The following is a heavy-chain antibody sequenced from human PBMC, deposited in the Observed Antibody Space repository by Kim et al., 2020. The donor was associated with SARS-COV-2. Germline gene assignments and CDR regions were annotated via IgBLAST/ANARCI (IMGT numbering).Heavy chain of an antibody. V-gene: IGHV3-74*01. CDR1: GSTFSRYW. CDR3: VNFGGDYPY. D-gene: IGHD4-17*01. J-gene: IGHJ4*02. CDR2: ITSDGSIT. Sequence: GGSLRLSCAASGSTFSRYWMNWVRQAPGKGLVWVSRITSDGSITAYADSVKGRFTISRDNAKNTLYLQMNSLRAEDTAVYYCVNFGGDYPYWGQGTLVTVSS.